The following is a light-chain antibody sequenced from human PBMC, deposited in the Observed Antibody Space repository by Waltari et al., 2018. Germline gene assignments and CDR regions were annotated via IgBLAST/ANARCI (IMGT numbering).Light chain of an antibody. V-gene: IGLV8-61*01. Sequence: QTVVTQEPSFSVSPGGPVTLTCGLPSGPVSTNHYASWYRQTPGQAPRTLIHNTDTRSSGVPDRFSGSILGNKAALTITGAQADDESDYYCVLYMGSVVFGGGTKLTVL. CDR3: VLYMGSVV. CDR2: NTD. CDR1: SGPVSTNHY. J-gene: IGLJ3*02.